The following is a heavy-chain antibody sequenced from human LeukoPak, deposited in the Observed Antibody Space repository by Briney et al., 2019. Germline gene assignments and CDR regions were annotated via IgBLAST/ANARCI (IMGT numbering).Heavy chain of an antibody. CDR1: GGSFSGYY. V-gene: IGHV4-34*01. Sequence: PSETLSLTCAAYGGSFSGYYWSWIRQPPGKGLEWIGEINHSGSTNHNPSLKSRLTISVDTSKNQFSLKLSSVTAADTAVYYCARSGYSYGYRLDYWGQGTLVTVSS. J-gene: IGHJ4*02. D-gene: IGHD5-18*01. CDR3: ARSGYSYGYRLDY. CDR2: INHSGST.